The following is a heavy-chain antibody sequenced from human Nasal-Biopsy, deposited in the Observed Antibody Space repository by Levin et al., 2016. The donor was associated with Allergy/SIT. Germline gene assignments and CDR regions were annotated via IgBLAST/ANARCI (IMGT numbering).Heavy chain of an antibody. Sequence: ASVKVSCKASGYTLTGDYLHWVRQAPGQGLQWMGWINPYTGGTIYAQNFQGRVTMTTDTSITTAYMELSRLTSDDTAIYFCAKGMRGSAWYADSWGQGTLVTVSS. D-gene: IGHD6-19*01. CDR1: GYTLTGDY. CDR2: INPYTGGT. CDR3: AKGMRGSAWYADS. V-gene: IGHV1-2*02. J-gene: IGHJ4*02.